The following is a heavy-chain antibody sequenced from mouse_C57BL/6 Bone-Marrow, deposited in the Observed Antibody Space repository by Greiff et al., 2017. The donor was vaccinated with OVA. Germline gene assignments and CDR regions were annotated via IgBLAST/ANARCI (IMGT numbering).Heavy chain of an antibody. V-gene: IGHV1-15*01. CDR3: TRGYSNYYAMDY. D-gene: IGHD2-5*01. Sequence: QVQLQQSGAELVRPGASVTLSCKASGYTFTDYEISWVTQTPVHGLEWIGAIDPETGGTSYNEKFKGKAILTADKSSSTAYMELRSLTSEDSAVYYCTRGYSNYYAMDYWGQGTSVTVSS. CDR2: IDPETGGT. CDR1: GYTFTDYE. J-gene: IGHJ4*01.